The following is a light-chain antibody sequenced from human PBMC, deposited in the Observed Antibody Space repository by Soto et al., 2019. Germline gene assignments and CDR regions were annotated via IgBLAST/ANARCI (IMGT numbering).Light chain of an antibody. CDR3: QQFNSYPLA. Sequence: AIQLTQSPSSLSASVGDRVTITCRASRGISTALAWYQQKPGKVPNLLIYDASSLESGVPSRFSGSGSGTDFTLTISSLQPEDFATYYCQQFNSYPLAFGGGTKVEIK. V-gene: IGKV1-13*02. CDR1: RGISTA. CDR2: DAS. J-gene: IGKJ4*01.